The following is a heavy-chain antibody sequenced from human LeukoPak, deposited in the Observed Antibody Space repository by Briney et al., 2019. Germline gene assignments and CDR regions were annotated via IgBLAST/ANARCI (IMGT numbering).Heavy chain of an antibody. CDR3: ARGKNVDY. CDR1: GGSISSSSYY. J-gene: IGHJ4*02. V-gene: IGHV4-61*01. Sequence: QLQLQESGPGLVKPSETLSLTCTVSGGSISSSSYYWSWIRQPPGKGLEWIGYIYYSGSTNYNPSLKSRVTISADTSKNQFSLKLSSVTAADTAVYYCARGKNVDYWGQGTLVTVSS. CDR2: IYYSGST.